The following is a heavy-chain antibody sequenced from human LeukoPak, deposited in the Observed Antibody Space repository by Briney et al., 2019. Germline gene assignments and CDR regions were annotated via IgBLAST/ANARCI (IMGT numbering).Heavy chain of an antibody. CDR1: GYTFTSYG. V-gene: IGHV1-18*01. J-gene: IGHJ4*02. D-gene: IGHD2-8*01. Sequence: ASVKVSCKASGYTFTSYGISGVRQAPGQGLEWMGWISSYNGNTNYAQKLQGRVTMTTDTSKSTAYMELRSLRSDDTAVYYCARFSRTNGDFDHWGQGTLVTVSS. CDR2: ISSYNGNT. CDR3: ARFSRTNGDFDH.